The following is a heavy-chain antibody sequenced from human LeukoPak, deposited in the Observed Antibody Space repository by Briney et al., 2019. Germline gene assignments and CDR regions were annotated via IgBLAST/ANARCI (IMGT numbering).Heavy chain of an antibody. D-gene: IGHD6-13*01. CDR1: RFTFSSCA. V-gene: IGHV3-23*01. CDR3: AKGSSSSRPYYFDY. CDR2: ITDSGGST. J-gene: IGHJ4*02. Sequence: GGSLRLSCAASRFTFSSCAMSWVRQAPGEGLEWVSAITDSGGSTYYADSVKGRFTISRDNSKNTLYLQMNSLRADDTATYYCAKGSSSSRPYYFDYWGQGTLVTVSS.